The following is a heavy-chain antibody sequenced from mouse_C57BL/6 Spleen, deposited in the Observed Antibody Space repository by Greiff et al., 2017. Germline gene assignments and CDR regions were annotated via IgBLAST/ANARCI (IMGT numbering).Heavy chain of an antibody. CDR2: ITPNYGTT. D-gene: IGHD1-1*01. V-gene: IGHV1-39*01. CDR1: GYSFTDYN. Sequence: VQLKESGPELVKPGASVKISCKASGYSFTDYNMNWVKQSNGKSLEWIGVITPNYGTTSYNQKFKGKATLTVDQSSSTAYMQLNSLTSEDSAVYYCAREGEYYGMGYYAMDDWGQGTSVTVSS. J-gene: IGHJ4*01. CDR3: AREGEYYGMGYYAMDD.